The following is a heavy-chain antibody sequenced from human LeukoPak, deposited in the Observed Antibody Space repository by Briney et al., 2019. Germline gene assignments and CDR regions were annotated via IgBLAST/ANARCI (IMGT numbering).Heavy chain of an antibody. CDR3: ASGAPYYYGSGSPWFDP. CDR2: INPNSGGT. Sequence: GASVKVSCKASGYTFTGYYIHWVRQAPGQGLEWMGWINPNSGGTNYAQKFQGRVTMTRDTSISTAYMELSRLRSDDTAVYYCASGAPYYYGSGSPWFDPWGQGTLVTVSS. D-gene: IGHD3-10*01. CDR1: GYTFTGYY. V-gene: IGHV1-2*02. J-gene: IGHJ5*02.